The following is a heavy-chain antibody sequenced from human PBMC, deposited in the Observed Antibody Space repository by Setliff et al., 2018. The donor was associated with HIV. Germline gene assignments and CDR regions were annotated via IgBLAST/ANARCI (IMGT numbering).Heavy chain of an antibody. D-gene: IGHD6-13*01. J-gene: IGHJ4*02. V-gene: IGHV4-61*08. CDR2: ICYSATT. Sequence: PSETLSLTCTVSGGSISSGDYYWSWIRQPPGKGLEWIGTICYSATTNYNPSLKNRVAISVDTSKNQFSLKLTSVTPADTAVYYCARRSGAAVFYYFDYWGQGTLVTVSS. CDR1: GGSISSGDYY. CDR3: ARRSGAAVFYYFDY.